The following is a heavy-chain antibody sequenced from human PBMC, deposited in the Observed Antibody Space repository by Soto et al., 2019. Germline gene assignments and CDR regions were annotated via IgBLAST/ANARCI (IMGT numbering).Heavy chain of an antibody. CDR1: GGTFSSYS. J-gene: IGHJ4*02. CDR3: ARDGGRHSGGIDY. D-gene: IGHD1-26*01. Sequence: QVQLVQSGAEVKKPGSSVKVSCKASGGTFSSYSINWVRQAPGQGLEWMGEIIPIFGTENYEQKFQGRVTITADESTSTAYMELSSLRSEDTAVYYCARDGGRHSGGIDYWGQGTLVTVSS. V-gene: IGHV1-69*01. CDR2: IIPIFGTE.